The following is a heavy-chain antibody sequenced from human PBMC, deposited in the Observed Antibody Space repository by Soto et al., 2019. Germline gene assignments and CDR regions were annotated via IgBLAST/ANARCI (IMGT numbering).Heavy chain of an antibody. Sequence: EVQLVESGGGLVQPGRSLRLSCTASGFYFEDFAMHWVRKAPGKGLEWVARISWNGGTIDYADPVKGRFTISRENAKKSLFLQMNSLRAEDTAVYYCAKDLGSGKPYYYYAMDVWGQGTTVTVSS. V-gene: IGHV3-9*01. D-gene: IGHD3-10*01. J-gene: IGHJ6*02. CDR1: GFYFEDFA. CDR2: ISWNGGTI. CDR3: AKDLGSGKPYYYYAMDV.